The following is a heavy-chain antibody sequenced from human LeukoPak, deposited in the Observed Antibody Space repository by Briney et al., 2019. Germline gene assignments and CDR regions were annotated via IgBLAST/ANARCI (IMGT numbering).Heavy chain of an antibody. Sequence: SETLSLTCTVSGGSISSCYWSWIRQPPGKGLEWIGYIYYSGSTNYNPSLKSRVTISVDTSKNQFSLKLSSVTAADTAVYYCARDRGGDGYNDYYFDYWGQGTLVTVSS. J-gene: IGHJ4*02. V-gene: IGHV4-59*01. D-gene: IGHD5-24*01. CDR2: IYYSGST. CDR1: GGSISSCY. CDR3: ARDRGGDGYNDYYFDY.